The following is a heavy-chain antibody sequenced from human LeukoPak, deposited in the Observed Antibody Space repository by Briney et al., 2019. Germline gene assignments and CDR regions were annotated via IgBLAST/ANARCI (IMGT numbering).Heavy chain of an antibody. V-gene: IGHV4-61*02. J-gene: IGHJ3*02. CDR3: ARDSGVSDAFDI. CDR2: IYTSGST. Sequence: SQTLSLTCTVSGGSISSGSYYWSWIRQPAGKGLEWIGRIYTSGSTNYNPSLKSRVTISVDRSKNQFSLRLSSVTAADTAVYYCARDSGVSDAFDIWGQGTMVTVSS. D-gene: IGHD3-3*01. CDR1: GGSISSGSYY.